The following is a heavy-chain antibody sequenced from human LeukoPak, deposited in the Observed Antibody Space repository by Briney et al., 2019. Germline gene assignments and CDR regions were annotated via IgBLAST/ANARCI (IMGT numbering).Heavy chain of an antibody. J-gene: IGHJ4*02. CDR3: AKDSPRYCSSTSCYRGARYFDY. CDR2: ISYDGSNK. V-gene: IGHV3-30*18. Sequence: GGSLRLSCAASGFTFSSYGMHWVRQAPGKGLEWVAVISYDGSNKYYADSVKGRFTISRDNSKNTLYLQMNSLRAEDTAVYYCAKDSPRYCSSTSCYRGARYFDYWGQGTLVTVSS. D-gene: IGHD2-2*01. CDR1: GFTFSSYG.